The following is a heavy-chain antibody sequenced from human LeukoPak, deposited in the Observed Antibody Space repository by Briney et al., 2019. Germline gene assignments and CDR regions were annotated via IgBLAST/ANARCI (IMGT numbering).Heavy chain of an antibody. V-gene: IGHV3-23*01. Sequence: GGSLRLSCAASGFTFSSYGMTWVRQAPGKGLEWVSAISGSGGRTYYADSVKGRFTISRDNSKNTLYLQMSSLRAEDTAVYYCARELDITGWVGAFDYWGQGTVVTVSS. CDR1: GFTFSSYG. J-gene: IGHJ4*02. CDR3: ARELDITGWVGAFDY. D-gene: IGHD6-19*01. CDR2: ISGSGGRT.